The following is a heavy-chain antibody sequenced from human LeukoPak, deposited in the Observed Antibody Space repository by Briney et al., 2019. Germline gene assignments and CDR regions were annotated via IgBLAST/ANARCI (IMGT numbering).Heavy chain of an antibody. V-gene: IGHV3-66*04. CDR1: GFTVSSNY. Sequence: GGSLRLSCAASGFTVSSNYMSWVRQAPGKGLEWVSVIYSGGSTYYADSVKGRFTISRDNAKNSLYLQMNSLRAEDTAVYYCARHYGGNPFDYWGQGTLVTVSS. CDR2: IYSGGST. D-gene: IGHD4-23*01. J-gene: IGHJ4*02. CDR3: ARHYGGNPFDY.